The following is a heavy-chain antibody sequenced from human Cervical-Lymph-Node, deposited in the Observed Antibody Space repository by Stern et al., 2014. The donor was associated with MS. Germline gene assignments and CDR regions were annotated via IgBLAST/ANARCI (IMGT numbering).Heavy chain of an antibody. CDR3: ARDQRGITIFGVVTDYYYLGMDV. D-gene: IGHD3-3*01. CDR1: GHTFTGYS. CDR2: LHPYPCRP. J-gene: IGHJ6*02. V-gene: IGHV1-2*02. Sequence: VQLVESGAQVKQPGASLKVSCTTSGHTFTGYSIPWVRQAPGQGLEGIAWLHPYPCRPHYAQKFQGRVTMSRDTSISTAYVELSSLTSDDTAVYYCARDQRGITIFGVVTDYYYLGMDVWGQGTTVTVSS.